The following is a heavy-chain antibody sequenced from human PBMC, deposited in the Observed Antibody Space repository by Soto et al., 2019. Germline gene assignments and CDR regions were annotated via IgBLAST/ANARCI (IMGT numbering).Heavy chain of an antibody. Sequence: QVQLQESGPGLVKPSQTLSLTCTVSGGSISSGGYYWSWIRQHPGKGLEWIGYIYYSGSTYYNPSLKSRVTISVHTSKYQFSLKLSSVTAADTAVYYCARGTLRGYNWFDPWGQGTLVTVSS. CDR2: IYYSGST. D-gene: IGHD3-16*01. V-gene: IGHV4-31*03. J-gene: IGHJ5*02. CDR1: GGSISSGGYY. CDR3: ARGTLRGYNWFDP.